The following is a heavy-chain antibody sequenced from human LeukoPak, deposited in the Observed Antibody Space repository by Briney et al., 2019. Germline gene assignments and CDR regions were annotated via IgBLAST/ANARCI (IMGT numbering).Heavy chain of an antibody. Sequence: PGGSLRLSCAASGFSFSSYWMSWVRQAPGKGLEWLSIISTGGSTTYYADSVKGRFTISRDNSENKLFLQMNSLRAEDTAVYYCAKDSISMRKDVFDYWGQGTRVTVSS. CDR2: ISTGGSTT. D-gene: IGHD2-15*01. CDR3: AKDSISMRKDVFDY. V-gene: IGHV3-23*01. J-gene: IGHJ4*02. CDR1: GFSFSSYW.